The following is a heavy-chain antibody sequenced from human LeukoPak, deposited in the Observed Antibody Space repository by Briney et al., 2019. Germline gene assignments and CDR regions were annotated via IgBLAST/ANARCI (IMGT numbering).Heavy chain of an antibody. D-gene: IGHD2-8*01. Sequence: SETLSLTCTVSGGCISSSSYYWGWIRQPPGKGLEWIGSIYYSGSTYYNPSLKSRVTISVDTSKNQFSLKLSSVTAADTAVYYCARVGYCTNGVCSQRIFDYWGQGTLVTVSS. CDR3: ARVGYCTNGVCSQRIFDY. CDR2: IYYSGST. J-gene: IGHJ4*02. CDR1: GGCISSSSYY. V-gene: IGHV4-39*01.